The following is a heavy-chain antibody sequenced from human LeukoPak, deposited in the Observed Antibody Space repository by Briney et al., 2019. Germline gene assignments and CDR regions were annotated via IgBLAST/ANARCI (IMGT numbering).Heavy chain of an antibody. J-gene: IGHJ4*02. V-gene: IGHV1-2*02. D-gene: IGHD3-22*01. CDR1: GYTFTGYY. CDR3: ARGQGMDYYDSSPDY. Sequence: ASVTVSCKASGYTFTGYYMHWVRQAPGQGLEWMGWINPNSGGTNYAQKFQGRVTMTRDTSISTAYMELSRLRSDDTAVYYCARGQGMDYYDSSPDYWGQGTLVTVSS. CDR2: INPNSGGT.